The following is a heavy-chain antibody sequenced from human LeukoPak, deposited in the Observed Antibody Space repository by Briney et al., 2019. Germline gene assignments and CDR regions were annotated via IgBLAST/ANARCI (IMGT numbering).Heavy chain of an antibody. D-gene: IGHD4-17*01. V-gene: IGHV4-59*01. J-gene: IGHJ4*02. CDR1: GGSISNYY. Sequence: SETLSLTCTVSGGSISNYYWSWIRQPPGKGLEWIGYIYYSGSTNHNPSLKSRVTISVDTSKSQFSLKLSSVTAADTAVYYCAREGTDYDYYFDFWGQGTLVTVSS. CDR2: IYYSGST. CDR3: AREGTDYDYYFDF.